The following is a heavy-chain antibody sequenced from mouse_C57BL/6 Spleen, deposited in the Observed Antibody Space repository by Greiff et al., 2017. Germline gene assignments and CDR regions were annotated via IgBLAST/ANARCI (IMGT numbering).Heavy chain of an antibody. Sequence: EVQLVESGGDLVKPGGSLKLSCAASGFTFSSYGMSWVRQTPDKRLEWVATISSGGSYTYYPDSVKGRFTISRDNAKNTLYLQMSSLKSEDTAMYDCARLDYYGSSHAGFAYWGQGTLVTVSA. D-gene: IGHD1-1*01. CDR1: GFTFSSYG. CDR2: ISSGGSYT. V-gene: IGHV5-6*01. J-gene: IGHJ3*01. CDR3: ARLDYYGSSHAGFAY.